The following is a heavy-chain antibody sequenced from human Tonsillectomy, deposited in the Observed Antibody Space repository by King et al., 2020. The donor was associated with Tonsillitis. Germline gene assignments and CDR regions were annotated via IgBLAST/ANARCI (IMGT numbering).Heavy chain of an antibody. V-gene: IGHV1-2*02. D-gene: IGHD4/OR15-4a*01. CDR2: IKANSGDA. Sequence: VQLVESGAEVKKPGASVKVSCKASGYTFTGYYLHWVRQAPGQGLEWMGWIKANSGDANYAQKFQGRVTMTRDTSISTAYMEMSRLISDDTAVYVCAREAMTYDYGFFDYWGQGTLVTVSS. CDR1: GYTFTGYY. J-gene: IGHJ4*01. CDR3: AREAMTYDYGFFDY.